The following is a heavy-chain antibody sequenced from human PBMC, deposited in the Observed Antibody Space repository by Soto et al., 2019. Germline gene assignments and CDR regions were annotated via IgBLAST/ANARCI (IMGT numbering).Heavy chain of an antibody. J-gene: IGHJ4*02. V-gene: IGHV3-48*03. D-gene: IGHD4-4*01. CDR1: GFTFSSYE. CDR2: ISGSGDLI. Sequence: GGSLRLSCAASGFTFSSYEMNWVRQAPGKGPEWVSFISGSGDLIYYADSVKGRFTISRDNAKSSLYLEMNSLRAEDTAVYYCARDHHYTDIRGTELDYWGQGTPVTVSS. CDR3: ARDHHYTDIRGTELDY.